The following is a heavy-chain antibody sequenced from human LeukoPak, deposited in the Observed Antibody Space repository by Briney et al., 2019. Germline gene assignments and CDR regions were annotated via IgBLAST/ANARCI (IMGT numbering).Heavy chain of an antibody. V-gene: IGHV3-23*01. D-gene: IGHD6-19*01. CDR2: ISGSGGST. J-gene: IGHJ4*02. CDR3: ARCRAGAGTTFDY. Sequence: GGSLRLSCAASGFTFSSYAMSWVRQAPGKGLEWVSAISGSGGSTYYADSVKGRFTISRDNSKNTLYLQMNSLRAEDTAVYYCARCRAGAGTTFDYWGQGTLVTVSS. CDR1: GFTFSSYA.